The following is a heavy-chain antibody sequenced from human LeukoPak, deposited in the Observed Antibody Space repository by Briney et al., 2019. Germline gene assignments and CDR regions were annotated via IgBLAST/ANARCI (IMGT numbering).Heavy chain of an antibody. CDR2: ISGSGGST. J-gene: IGHJ5*02. V-gene: IGHV3-23*01. Sequence: GGSLRLSCAASGFTFSSYAMSWARQAPGKGLEWVSAISGSGGSTYYADSVKGRFTISRDNSKNTLYLQMNSLRAEDTAVYYCAKQILAAAGINWFDPWGQGTLVTVSS. CDR3: AKQILAAAGINWFDP. CDR1: GFTFSSYA. D-gene: IGHD6-13*01.